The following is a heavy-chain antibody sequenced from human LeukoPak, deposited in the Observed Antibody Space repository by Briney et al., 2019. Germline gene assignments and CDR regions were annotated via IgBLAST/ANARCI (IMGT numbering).Heavy chain of an antibody. D-gene: IGHD2-15*01. CDR3: ARLILDLDAFDI. V-gene: IGHV4-38-2*01. Sequence: SETLSLTCAVSGYSISSGYYWGWIRQPPGKGLEWIGSIYYSGSTYYNPSLKSRVTISVDTSKNQFSLKLSSVTAADTAVYYCARLILDLDAFDIWGQGTMVTVSS. CDR2: IYYSGST. J-gene: IGHJ3*02. CDR1: GYSISSGYY.